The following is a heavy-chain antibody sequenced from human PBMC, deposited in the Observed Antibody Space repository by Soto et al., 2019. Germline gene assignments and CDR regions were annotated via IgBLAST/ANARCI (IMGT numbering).Heavy chain of an antibody. CDR1: GFTFDDYA. J-gene: IGHJ6*02. CDR3: AKGSIVGATTAQRHYGMDV. D-gene: IGHD1-26*01. V-gene: IGHV3-9*01. CDR2: ISWNSGSI. Sequence: PGGSLRLSCAASGFTFDDYAMHWVRQAPGKGLDWVSGISWNSGSIGYAESVKGRFTISRDNAKNSLYLQMNSLRAEDTAVYYCAKGSIVGATTAQRHYGMDVWGQGTTVTVSS.